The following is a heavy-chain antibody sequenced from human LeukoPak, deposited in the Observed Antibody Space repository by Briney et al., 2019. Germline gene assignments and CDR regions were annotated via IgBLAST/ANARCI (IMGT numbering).Heavy chain of an antibody. Sequence: GGSVRLSCAASGFTFSSYSMNWVRQAPGKGLEWVSSISSSSSYIHYADSVKGRFTISRDNAKNSLYLQMNSLRAEDTAVYYCARDGASITMVRGVIIFDYWGQGTLVTVSS. D-gene: IGHD3-10*01. J-gene: IGHJ4*02. V-gene: IGHV3-21*04. CDR1: GFTFSSYS. CDR3: ARDGASITMVRGVIIFDY. CDR2: ISSSSSYI.